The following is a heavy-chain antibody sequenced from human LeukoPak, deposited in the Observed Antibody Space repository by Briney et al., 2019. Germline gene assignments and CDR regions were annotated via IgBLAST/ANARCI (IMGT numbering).Heavy chain of an antibody. J-gene: IGHJ5*02. Sequence: GSLRLSCTVSGFTFGDYTMSWFRQAPGKGLEWVGFIRSKAYGGTTEYAASVKGRFTISRDDSKSIAYLQMNSLQSEDTAVYYCTRNMLGIAWFDPWGQGTLVTVSS. CDR1: GFTFGDYT. V-gene: IGHV3-49*03. CDR2: IRSKAYGGTT. D-gene: IGHD7-27*01. CDR3: TRNMLGIAWFDP.